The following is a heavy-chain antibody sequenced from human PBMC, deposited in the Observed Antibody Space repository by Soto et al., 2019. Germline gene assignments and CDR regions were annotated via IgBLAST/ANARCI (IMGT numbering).Heavy chain of an antibody. J-gene: IGHJ5*02. CDR3: ARRRDGYTGVWLDP. Sequence: SETLSLTCTVSGASISAFYWSWIRQPPGKGLEWIGHIYYTGSTNYNPSLMSRVNISLDTYKNQFSLKLDSLTAADTAVYYCARRRDGYTGVWLDPWGQGTMVTVSS. CDR1: GASISAFY. V-gene: IGHV4-59*01. D-gene: IGHD5-12*01. CDR2: IYYTGST.